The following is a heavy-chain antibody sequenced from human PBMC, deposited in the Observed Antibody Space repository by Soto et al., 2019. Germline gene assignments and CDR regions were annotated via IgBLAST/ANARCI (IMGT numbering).Heavy chain of an antibody. CDR1: GGSISSGGYY. CDR3: ARDLYYSGSNNWFDP. V-gene: IGHV4-31*03. J-gene: IGHJ5*02. Sequence: SETLSLTCTVSGGSISSGGYYWSWIRQHPGKGLEWIGYIYYSGSTYYNPSLKSRVTISVDTSKNQFSLKLSSVTAADTAVYYCARDLYYSGSNNWFDPWGQGTLVTVSS. CDR2: IYYSGST. D-gene: IGHD1-26*01.